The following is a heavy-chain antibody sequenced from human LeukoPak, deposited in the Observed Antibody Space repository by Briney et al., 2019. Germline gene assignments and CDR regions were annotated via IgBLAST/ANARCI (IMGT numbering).Heavy chain of an antibody. CDR1: GFTFGDYA. Sequence: KPGGSLRLSCTASGFTFGDYAMSWFRRAPGKGLEWVGFIRSKAYGGTTEYAASVKGRFTISRDDSKSIAYLQMNSLKTEDTAVYSCTRDEYYYGSGSSLSFDDGGRGPRVIVSS. V-gene: IGHV3-49*05. CDR3: TRDEYYYGSGSSLSFDD. D-gene: IGHD3-10*01. CDR2: IRSKAYGGTT. J-gene: IGHJ4*02.